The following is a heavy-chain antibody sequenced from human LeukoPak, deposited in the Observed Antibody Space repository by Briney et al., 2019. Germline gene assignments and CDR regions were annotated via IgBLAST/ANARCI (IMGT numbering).Heavy chain of an antibody. V-gene: IGHV1-69*13. CDR3: ARIRVGAFHGDYYYYGMDV. CDR2: INPIFGTA. D-gene: IGHD1-26*01. J-gene: IGHJ6*02. Sequence: SVKVSCKASGYTFTSYGISWVRQAPGQGLEWMGGINPIFGTANYAQKFQGRVTITADESTSTAYMELSSLRSEDTAVYYCARIRVGAFHGDYYYYGMDVWGQGTTVTVSS. CDR1: GYTFTSYG.